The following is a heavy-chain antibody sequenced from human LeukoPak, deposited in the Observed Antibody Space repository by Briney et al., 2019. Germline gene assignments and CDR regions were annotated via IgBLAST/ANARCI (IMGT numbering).Heavy chain of an antibody. V-gene: IGHV3-15*01. Sequence: GGSLRLSCTASGLTFTTAWLSWVRQAPGKGLEWVGRIKSKNDGGTADYGAPAKGRFTMSRDDSKNTFYLQMNSLRTEDTAVYYRTTDRNYFDPWGQGTLVTVSS. J-gene: IGHJ5*02. CDR3: TTDRNYFDP. CDR1: GLTFTTAW. D-gene: IGHD4-11*01. CDR2: IKSKNDGGTA.